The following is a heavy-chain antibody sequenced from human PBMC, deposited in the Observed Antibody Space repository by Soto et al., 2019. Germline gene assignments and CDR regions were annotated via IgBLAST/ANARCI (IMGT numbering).Heavy chain of an antibody. Sequence: EVQLVESGGGLVQPGRSLRLSCAASGFTFDDYAMHWVRQAPGKGLAWVSGISWNSGSIGYADSVKGRFTISRDNAKNSLYLQMNSLRAEDTALYYCAKDIYSRYSLGAFDIWGQGTMVTVSS. J-gene: IGHJ3*02. D-gene: IGHD6-13*01. CDR3: AKDIYSRYSLGAFDI. CDR1: GFTFDDYA. CDR2: ISWNSGSI. V-gene: IGHV3-9*01.